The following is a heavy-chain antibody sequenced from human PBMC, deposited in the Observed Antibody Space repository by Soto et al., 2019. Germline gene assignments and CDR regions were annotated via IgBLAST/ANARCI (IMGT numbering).Heavy chain of an antibody. CDR3: ARDQGRTVTRGDWFDP. D-gene: IGHD6-19*01. Sequence: QVQLVESGGGAVQPGRSLRLSCAASGFMFSTYAMHWVRQAPGKGLEWVAVISYDGSDIYYGDSGKGRFTISRDNSRNTLYLEMNSLQTEDTAVFYCARDQGRTVTRGDWFDPWGQGTLVTVSS. CDR2: ISYDGSDI. V-gene: IGHV3-30-3*01. J-gene: IGHJ5*02. CDR1: GFMFSTYA.